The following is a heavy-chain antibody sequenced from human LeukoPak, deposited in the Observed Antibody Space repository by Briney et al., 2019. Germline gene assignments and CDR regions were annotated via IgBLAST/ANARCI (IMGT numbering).Heavy chain of an antibody. Sequence: GGSLRLSCAASGFTFSIYSMNWVRQAPGKGLEWVSSISSSSSYTYYADSVKGRFTISRDNAKNSVYLQMNSLRAEDTAVYYCARVHGYSSGWYAFDGAFDIWGQGTMVTVSS. CDR3: ARVHGYSSGWYAFDGAFDI. CDR2: ISSSSSYT. J-gene: IGHJ3*02. V-gene: IGHV3-21*01. CDR1: GFTFSIYS. D-gene: IGHD6-19*01.